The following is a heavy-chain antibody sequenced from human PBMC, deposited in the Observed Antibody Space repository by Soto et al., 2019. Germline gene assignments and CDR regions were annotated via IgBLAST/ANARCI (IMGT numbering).Heavy chain of an antibody. CDR1: GFTFSSYG. CDR2: ISYDGSNK. J-gene: IGHJ6*02. CDR3: AKALYGSWDYYYGMDV. D-gene: IGHD3-10*01. Sequence: GGSLRLSCAASGFTFSSYGMHWVRQAPGKGLEWVAVISYDGSNKYYADSVKGRFTISRDNSKNTLYLQMNSLRAEDTAVYYCAKALYGSWDYYYGMDVWGQGTTVTVSS. V-gene: IGHV3-30*18.